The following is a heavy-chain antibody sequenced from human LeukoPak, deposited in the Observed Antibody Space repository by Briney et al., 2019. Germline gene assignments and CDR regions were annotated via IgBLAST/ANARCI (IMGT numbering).Heavy chain of an antibody. J-gene: IGHJ4*02. CDR3: ARGLTMVRGVRPFDY. CDR1: GGSISSSNW. V-gene: IGHV4-4*02. CDR2: IYHSGST. D-gene: IGHD3-10*01. Sequence: SETLSLTCAVSGGSISSSNWWSWVRQPPGKGLEWIGEIYHSGSTNYSPSLKSRVTISVDKSKNQFSLKLSSVTAADTAVYYCARGLTMVRGVRPFDYWGQGTPVTVSS.